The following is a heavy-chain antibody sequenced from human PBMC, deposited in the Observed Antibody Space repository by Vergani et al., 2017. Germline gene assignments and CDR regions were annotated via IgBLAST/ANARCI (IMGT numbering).Heavy chain of an antibody. Sequence: QVQLVQSGAEVKKPGSSVKVSCKASGGTFSSYAISWVRQAPGQGLEWMGRIIPIFGTANYAQKFQGRVTITADESTSTAYMELSSLRSEDTAVYYCARESVYDILTGYYSYYYYGMDVWGQGTTVTVSS. CDR3: ARESVYDILTGYYSYYYYGMDV. CDR2: IIPIFGTA. J-gene: IGHJ6*02. V-gene: IGHV1-69*18. D-gene: IGHD3-9*01. CDR1: GGTFSSYA.